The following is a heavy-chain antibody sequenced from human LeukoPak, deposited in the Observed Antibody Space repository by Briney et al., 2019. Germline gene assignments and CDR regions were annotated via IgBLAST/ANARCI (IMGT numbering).Heavy chain of an antibody. D-gene: IGHD1-26*01. CDR3: ARAPVYSGTFFDY. J-gene: IGHJ4*02. V-gene: IGHV4-30-4*01. Sequence: PSETLSLTCTVSGGSISSGDYYWSWIRQPPGKGLEWIAYIYYSGSTYYNPSLKSRVTISLDTSENQFSLKLSSVTAADTAVYYCARAPVYSGTFFDYWGQGTLVTVSS. CDR2: IYYSGST. CDR1: GGSISSGDYY.